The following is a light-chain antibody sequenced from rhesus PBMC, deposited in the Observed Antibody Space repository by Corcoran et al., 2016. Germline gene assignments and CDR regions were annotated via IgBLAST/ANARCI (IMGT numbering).Light chain of an antibody. CDR3: YQHSSGYS. CDR1: QSVSSY. CDR2: GAS. J-gene: IGKJ2*01. V-gene: IGKV3-10*01. Sequence: QVILTQSPATLSLSPGERATLSCRASQSVSSYLAWYQQKPGQAPRLLISGASRRATGIPDRFSGRGSGTDFPLTISSLGPEDVGVNHCYQHSSGYSFGQGTKVEIK.